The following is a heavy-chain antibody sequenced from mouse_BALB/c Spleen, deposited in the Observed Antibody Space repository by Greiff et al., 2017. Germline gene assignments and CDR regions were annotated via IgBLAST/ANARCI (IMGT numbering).Heavy chain of an antibody. Sequence: EVHLVESGGGLVKPGGSLKLSCAASGFTFSDYYMYWVRQTPEKRLEWVATISDGGSYTYYPDSVKGRFTISRDNAKNNLYLQMSSLKSEDTAMYYCARVDYRYDGYAMDYWGQGTSVTVSS. CDR1: GFTFSDYY. CDR3: ARVDYRYDGYAMDY. J-gene: IGHJ4*01. V-gene: IGHV5-4*02. D-gene: IGHD2-14*01. CDR2: ISDGGSYT.